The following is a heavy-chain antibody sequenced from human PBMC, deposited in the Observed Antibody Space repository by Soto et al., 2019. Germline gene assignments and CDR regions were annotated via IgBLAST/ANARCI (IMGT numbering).Heavy chain of an antibody. V-gene: IGHV4-31*03. CDR3: ARELPQRQGRNMDV. J-gene: IGHJ6*02. D-gene: IGHD1-1*01. Sequence: PSETLSLTCTVTGGSMSSGDQWWTWSRHRPGEGLEWFGYINHRGSLYYNPSLKRRVSMSVDPSKNHFSLNLSSVTAADTAVYYWARELPQRQGRNMDVWGQGTTVTLSS. CDR2: INHRGSL. CDR1: GGSMSSGDQW.